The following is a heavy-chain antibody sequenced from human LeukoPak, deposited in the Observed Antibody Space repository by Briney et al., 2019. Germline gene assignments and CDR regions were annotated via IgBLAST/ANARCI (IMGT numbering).Heavy chain of an antibody. V-gene: IGHV4-30-2*01. CDR2: IYHSGST. D-gene: IGHD7-27*01. CDR3: AREANWGLGAFDI. J-gene: IGHJ3*02. Sequence: SETLSLTCTVSGGSISSGGYYWSWIRQPPGKGLEWIGYIYHSGSTYYNPSLKSRVTISVDRSKNQFSLKLSSVTAADTAVYSCAREANWGLGAFDIWGQGTMVTVSS. CDR1: GGSISSGGYY.